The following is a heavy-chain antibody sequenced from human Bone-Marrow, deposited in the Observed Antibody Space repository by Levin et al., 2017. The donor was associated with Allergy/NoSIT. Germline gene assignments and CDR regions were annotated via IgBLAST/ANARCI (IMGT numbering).Heavy chain of an antibody. J-gene: IGHJ4*02. CDR2: ISYDGSNK. D-gene: IGHD2-15*01. CDR3: ARVETSLSRVVDRSLAFPFDY. Sequence: GGSLRLSCAASGFTFSSYAMHWVRQAPGKGLEWVAVISYDGSNKYYADSVKGRFTISRDNSKNTLYLQMNSLRAEDTAVYYCARVETSLSRVVDRSLAFPFDYWGQGTLVTVSS. V-gene: IGHV3-30*04. CDR1: GFTFSSYA.